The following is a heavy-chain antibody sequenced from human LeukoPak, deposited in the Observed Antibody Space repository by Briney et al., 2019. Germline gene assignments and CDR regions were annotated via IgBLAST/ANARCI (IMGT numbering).Heavy chain of an antibody. CDR1: GGSISSGSYY. D-gene: IGHD3-16*02. Sequence: SQTLSLTCTVSGGSISSGSYYWSWIRQPAGKGLEWIGRIYTSGSTNYNPSLKSRVAISVDTSKNQFSLKLSSVTAADTAVYYCARGPPAVINPVYYYYGMDVWGQGTTVTVSS. CDR3: ARGPPAVINPVYYYYGMDV. CDR2: IYTSGST. J-gene: IGHJ6*02. V-gene: IGHV4-61*02.